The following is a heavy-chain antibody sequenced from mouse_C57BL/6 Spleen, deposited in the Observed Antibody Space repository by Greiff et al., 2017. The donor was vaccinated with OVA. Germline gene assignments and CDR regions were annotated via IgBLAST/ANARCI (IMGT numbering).Heavy chain of an antibody. CDR1: GFNIKNTY. V-gene: IGHV14-3*01. Sequence: EVKLVESVAELVRPGASVKLSCTASGFNIKNTYMHWVKQRPEQGLEWIGRIDPADGNTKYAPKFQGKATITADTSSNTAYLQLSSLTSEDTAIYYCASDYYGSSYFDYWGQGTTLTVSS. J-gene: IGHJ2*01. D-gene: IGHD1-1*01. CDR2: IDPADGNT. CDR3: ASDYYGSSYFDY.